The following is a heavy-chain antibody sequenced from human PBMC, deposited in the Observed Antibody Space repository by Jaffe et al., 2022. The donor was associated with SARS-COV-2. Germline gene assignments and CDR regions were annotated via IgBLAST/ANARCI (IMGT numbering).Heavy chain of an antibody. J-gene: IGHJ3*02. V-gene: IGHV3-15*01. CDR1: GFTFSDVW. CDR2: IRSKTDGGTT. Sequence: EVQLVESGGGLVKPGGSLRLSCAASGFTFSDVWMNWVRQAPGKGLEWVGHIRSKTDGGTTDYAAPVKGRFTISRDDSKNMLYLQMNSLKTEDTAVYYCTTEAKRGSRVFREAFDIWGQGTMVTVSS. CDR3: TTEAKRGSRVFREAFDI. D-gene: IGHD2-21*01.